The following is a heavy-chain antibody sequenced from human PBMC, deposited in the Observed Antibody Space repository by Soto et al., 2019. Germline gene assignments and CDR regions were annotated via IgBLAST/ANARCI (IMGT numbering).Heavy chain of an antibody. D-gene: IGHD5-12*01. CDR1: GGSVSSGSYF. Sequence: SETLSLTCTVSGGSVSSGSYFWNWIRQPPGKGLEWIGYFYYSGTTKYNPSLKSRVTILEDTSKNQFSLKLNSVTAADTAVYYCAREGRMATFDYWGQGALVTVSS. CDR3: AREGRMATFDY. V-gene: IGHV4-61*01. J-gene: IGHJ4*02. CDR2: FYYSGTT.